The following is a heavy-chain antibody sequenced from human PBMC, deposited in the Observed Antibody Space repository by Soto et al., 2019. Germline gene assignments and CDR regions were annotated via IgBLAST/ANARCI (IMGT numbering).Heavy chain of an antibody. CDR2: IDPSDSYT. CDR1: GYRFTHYW. J-gene: IGHJ4*02. V-gene: IGHV5-10-1*01. Sequence: GECLRISCTCAGYRFTHYWITWVRQLPGKGLEWMGRIDPSDSYTTSSPSFQGHVTISVDKSISTAYLQWSSLKASDSAMYYCARHSGPYSSKSPVGFWGQVTLVTVSS. D-gene: IGHD6-19*01. CDR3: ARHSGPYSSKSPVGF.